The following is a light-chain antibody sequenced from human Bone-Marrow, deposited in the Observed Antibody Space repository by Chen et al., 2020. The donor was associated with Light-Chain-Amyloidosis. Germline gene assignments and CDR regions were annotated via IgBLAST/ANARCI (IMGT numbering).Light chain of an antibody. V-gene: IGLV1-44*01. CDR1: SSNSGSNT. Sequence: QSVLTQPPSASGATGTRVTISRSGSSSNSGSNTVNWYQQLPGTAPKLLIYSNNQRPSGVPDRFSGSKSGTSASLAISGLQSEDEADYYCAAWDDSLVVFGGGTKLTVL. J-gene: IGLJ3*02. CDR3: AAWDDSLVV. CDR2: SNN.